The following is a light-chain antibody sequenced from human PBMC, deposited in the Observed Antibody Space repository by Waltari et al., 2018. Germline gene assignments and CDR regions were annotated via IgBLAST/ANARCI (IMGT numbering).Light chain of an antibody. Sequence: IQLTQSPSSLSASVGDRVTITCRASQGISSYLAWYQQKPGKAPKLLSSATSTLKSGFPSRYSGSESGTYFTLTISSLQPEDLATYSCQQLNSYPRTLGQGTKVEIK. CDR1: QGISSY. V-gene: IGKV1-9*01. CDR2: ATS. CDR3: QQLNSYPRT. J-gene: IGKJ1*01.